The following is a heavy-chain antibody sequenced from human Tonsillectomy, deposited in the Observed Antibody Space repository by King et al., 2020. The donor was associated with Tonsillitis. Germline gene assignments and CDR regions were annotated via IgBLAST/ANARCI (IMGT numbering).Heavy chain of an antibody. V-gene: IGHV3-7*01. CDR2: IKEDGSDK. CDR1: GFTFSSYW. Sequence: VQLVESGGGLVQPGGSLRLSCAASGFTFSSYWMNWVRQAPGKGLEWVANIKEDGSDKNYVDSVKGRFTISRDNAKNSLYLQMNSLRAEDTAVYYCARGPTDVSPGDYWGQGTLVTVTS. D-gene: IGHD3-16*01. CDR3: ARGPTDVSPGDY. J-gene: IGHJ4*02.